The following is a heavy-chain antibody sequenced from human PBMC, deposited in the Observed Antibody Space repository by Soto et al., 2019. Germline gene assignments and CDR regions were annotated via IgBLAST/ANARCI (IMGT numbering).Heavy chain of an antibody. V-gene: IGHV3-23*01. D-gene: IGHD6-6*01. CDR3: AKGIAARLDYFDY. Sequence: PGGSLRLSCAASGFTFSNYVMSWVRQAPGKGLEWVSSISGSGGSTYYADSVKGRFTISRDNSKNTLYLQMNSLRAEDTAVYYCAKGIAARLDYFDYWGQGTLVTVSS. CDR1: GFTFSNYV. J-gene: IGHJ4*02. CDR2: ISGSGGST.